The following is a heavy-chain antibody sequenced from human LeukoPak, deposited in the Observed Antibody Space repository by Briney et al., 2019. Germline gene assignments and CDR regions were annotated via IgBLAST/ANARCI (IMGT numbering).Heavy chain of an antibody. CDR2: IKQDGSEK. J-gene: IGHJ6*03. V-gene: IGHV3-7*01. Sequence: AGGSLRLSCAHFGFTFSSHSMSWVRQAPGKGLEGVANIKQDGSEKHYVDSVKGRFSISRDNTKNSLYLQMNNLRAEDTAVYYCARAMGTSYGFWSGSYTVSYYYYMDVWGKGTTVAVS. D-gene: IGHD3-3*01. CDR3: ARAMGTSYGFWSGSYTVSYYYYMDV. CDR1: GFTFSSHS.